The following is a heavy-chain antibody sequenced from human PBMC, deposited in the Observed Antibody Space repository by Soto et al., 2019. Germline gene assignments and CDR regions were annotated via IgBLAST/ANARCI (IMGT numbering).Heavy chain of an antibody. Sequence: GGSLRLSCAASGFTVSSNYMSWVRQAPGKGLEWVSVIYSGGSTYYADSVKGRFTISRHNSKNTLYLQMNSLRAEETAVYYCARGGGTGYSGYVPHLYHYYMDVWGKGTTVTVSS. J-gene: IGHJ6*03. V-gene: IGHV3-53*04. D-gene: IGHD5-12*01. CDR3: ARGGGTGYSGYVPHLYHYYMDV. CDR2: IYSGGST. CDR1: GFTVSSNY.